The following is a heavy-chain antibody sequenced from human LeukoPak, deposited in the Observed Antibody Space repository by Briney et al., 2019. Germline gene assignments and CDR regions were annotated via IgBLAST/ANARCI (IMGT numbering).Heavy chain of an antibody. CDR2: IIPIFGTA. CDR3: ARGDNSYGYSVIYY. V-gene: IGHV1-69*13. D-gene: IGHD5-18*01. J-gene: IGHJ4*02. CDR1: GGTFSSYA. Sequence: ASVKVSCKASGGTFSSYAISWVRQAPGQGLEWMGGIIPIFGTANYAQKFQGRVTITADESTSTAYMELSSLRSEDTAVYYCARGDNSYGYSVIYYWGQGTLVTVSS.